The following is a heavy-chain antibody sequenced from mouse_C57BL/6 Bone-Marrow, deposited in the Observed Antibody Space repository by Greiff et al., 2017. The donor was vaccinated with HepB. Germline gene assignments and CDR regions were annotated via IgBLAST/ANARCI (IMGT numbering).Heavy chain of an antibody. D-gene: IGHD2-10*01. CDR2: SRNKANDYTT. CDR1: GFTFSDFY. V-gene: IGHV7-1*01. Sequence: EVQLVESGGGLVQSGRSLRLSCATSGFTFSDFYMEWVRQAPGKGLEWIAASRNKANDYTTEYSASVKGRFIVSRDTSQSILYLQMNALRAEDTAIYYCARDAPYPMDYWGQGTSVTVSS. CDR3: ARDAPYPMDY. J-gene: IGHJ4*01.